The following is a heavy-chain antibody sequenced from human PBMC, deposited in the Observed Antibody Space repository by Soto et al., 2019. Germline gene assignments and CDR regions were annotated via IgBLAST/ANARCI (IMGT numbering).Heavy chain of an antibody. J-gene: IGHJ4*02. V-gene: IGHV3-30*18. CDR3: AKDNSGGSSVADY. CDR2: ISYDGSKT. CDR1: VFTFSGYG. Sequence: WWSLRLSCSASVFTFSGYGMHWFRQAPGKGLEWVALISYDGSKTYYADSVKGRLTVSRDNSKNTLNLQMSSLRPEDTAVYYCAKDNSGGSSVADYWGQGTLVTVSS. D-gene: IGHD6-19*01.